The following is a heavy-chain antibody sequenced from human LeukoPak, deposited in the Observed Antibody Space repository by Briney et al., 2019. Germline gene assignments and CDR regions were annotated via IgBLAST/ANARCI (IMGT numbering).Heavy chain of an antibody. J-gene: IGHJ4*02. D-gene: IGHD2-2*01. Sequence: ASVKVSCKASGYTFTSYGISWVRQAPGQGLEWMGWISAYNGNTNYAQKLQGRFTMTTDTSTSTAYMELRSLRSDDTAVYYCARAGVEWYQLLFDHTAGIYFDYWGQGTLVTVSS. V-gene: IGHV1-18*01. CDR2: ISAYNGNT. CDR3: ARAGVEWYQLLFDHTAGIYFDY. CDR1: GYTFTSYG.